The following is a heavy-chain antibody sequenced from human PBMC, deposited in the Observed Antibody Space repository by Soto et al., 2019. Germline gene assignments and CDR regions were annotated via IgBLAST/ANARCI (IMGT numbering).Heavy chain of an antibody. D-gene: IGHD6-6*01. CDR1: GGSISSGGYY. V-gene: IGHV4-31*03. Sequence: SETLSLTCTVSGGSISSGGYYWSWIRQHPGKGLEWIGYIYYSGSTYYNPSLKSRVTISVDTSKNQFSLKLSSVTAADTAVYYCARCPYLAARPGKYYYYGMDVWGQGTTVTVSS. CDR3: ARCPYLAARPGKYYYYGMDV. J-gene: IGHJ6*02. CDR2: IYYSGST.